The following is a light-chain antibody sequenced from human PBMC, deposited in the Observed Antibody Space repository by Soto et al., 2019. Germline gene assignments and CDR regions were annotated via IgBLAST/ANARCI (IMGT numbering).Light chain of an antibody. Sequence: QSVLTQPASVSGSPGQSTPFSCTGTSSDFGSYNLVSWYQQHPGKAPKLMIYEVSKRPSGVSNRFSGSKSGNTASLTISGLQAEDEADYYCCSYAGSSTLYVFGTGTKVTVL. J-gene: IGLJ1*01. CDR3: CSYAGSSTLYV. V-gene: IGLV2-23*02. CDR1: SSDFGSYNL. CDR2: EVS.